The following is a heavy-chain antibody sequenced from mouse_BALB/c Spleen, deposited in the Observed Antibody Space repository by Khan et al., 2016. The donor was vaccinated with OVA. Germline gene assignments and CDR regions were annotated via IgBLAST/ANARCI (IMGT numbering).Heavy chain of an antibody. D-gene: IGHD2-1*01. Sequence: EVELVESGGGLVKLGGSLKLSCTASGFTFTTYAMSWVRQTPEKRLEWVATISSDGDYTYYPDNVTGRFTISRDNAKNTLYLQMNSLRSEDTAMYYCARSPYGNFAYWGQGTLVTVSA. V-gene: IGHV5-9-3*01. J-gene: IGHJ3*01. CDR1: GFTFTTYA. CDR3: ARSPYGNFAY. CDR2: ISSDGDYT.